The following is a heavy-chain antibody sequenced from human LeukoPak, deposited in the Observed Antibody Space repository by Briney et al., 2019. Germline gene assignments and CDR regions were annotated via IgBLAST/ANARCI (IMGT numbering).Heavy chain of an antibody. D-gene: IGHD6-6*01. CDR3: ARSYSSSSPFDY. J-gene: IGHJ4*02. CDR2: IYYSGST. Sequence: SESLSLTCTVPGGSISRYIWRWVREPPRKGLEWIGYIYYSGSTNYNPSLKSRVTKSVDTSKIQFSLKLSSVTAADTAVYYCARSYSSSSPFDYWGQGTLVTVSS. V-gene: IGHV4-59*01. CDR1: GGSISRYI.